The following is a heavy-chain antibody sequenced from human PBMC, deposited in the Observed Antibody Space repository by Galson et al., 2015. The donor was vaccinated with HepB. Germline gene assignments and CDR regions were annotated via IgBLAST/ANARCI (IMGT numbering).Heavy chain of an antibody. V-gene: IGHV3-7*03. J-gene: IGHJ4*02. CDR1: GFIFSNYW. D-gene: IGHD6-25*01. CDR3: ARGGSAIGEY. CDR2: IKQDGTQK. Sequence: SLRLSCAASGFIFSNYWMIRVRQGPGTGLEWVANIKQDGTQKYYADSVKGRFTISRDNARNALYLQMDSLRAEDTAVYYCARGGSAIGEYWGQGTLVTVSS.